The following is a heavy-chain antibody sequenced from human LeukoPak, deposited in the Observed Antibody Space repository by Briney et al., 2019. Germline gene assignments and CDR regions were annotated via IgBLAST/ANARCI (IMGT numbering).Heavy chain of an antibody. V-gene: IGHV4-59*01. CDR1: GGSISSYY. Sequence: SETLSLTCTVSGGSISSYYWSWIRQPPRKGLEWIGYIYYSGSTNYNPSLKSRVTISVDTSKNQFSLKLSSVTAADTAVYYCARVGTYDAFDIWGQGTMVTVSS. D-gene: IGHD7-27*01. CDR3: ARVGTYDAFDI. J-gene: IGHJ3*02. CDR2: IYYSGST.